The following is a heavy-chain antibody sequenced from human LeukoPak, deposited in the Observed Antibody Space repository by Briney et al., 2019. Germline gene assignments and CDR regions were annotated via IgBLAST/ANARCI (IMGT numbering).Heavy chain of an antibody. V-gene: IGHV3-48*01. D-gene: IGHD3-22*01. CDR1: GFTFSSYS. J-gene: IGHJ4*02. CDR2: ISSSSTTI. Sequence: GGSLRLSCAASGFTFSSYSMMWVRQAPGKGLEWVSYISSSSTTIHYADSVKGRFTISRDNAKNSVYLQMNSLRAEDTAVYYCARSNYYDSSGYSDWGQGTLVTVSS. CDR3: ARSNYYDSSGYSD.